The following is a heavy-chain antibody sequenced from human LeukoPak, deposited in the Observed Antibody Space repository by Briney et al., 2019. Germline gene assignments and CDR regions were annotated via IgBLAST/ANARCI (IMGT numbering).Heavy chain of an antibody. Sequence: PSETLSLTCSVPGGSISTYLWSWIRQPAGKGLEWIGHISASGTTNYNASLKSRVTMSADTSKNQFSLRLNSVTAADTAVYYCAREGYNLGTDFWGQGTLVTVSS. V-gene: IGHV4-4*07. CDR1: GGSISTYL. J-gene: IGHJ4*02. D-gene: IGHD5-18*01. CDR3: AREGYNLGTDF. CDR2: ISASGTT.